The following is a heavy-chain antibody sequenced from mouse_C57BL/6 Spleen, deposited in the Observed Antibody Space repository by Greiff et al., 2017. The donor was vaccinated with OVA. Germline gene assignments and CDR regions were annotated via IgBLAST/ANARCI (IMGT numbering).Heavy chain of an antibody. D-gene: IGHD1-1*01. CDR3: ARRITTVERDWYFDV. CDR2: IYPGSGNT. CDR1: GYTFTDYY. J-gene: IGHJ1*03. Sequence: VQLQQSGAELVRPGASVKLSCKASGYTFTDYYINWVKQRPGQGLEWIARIYPGSGNTYYNEKFKGKATLTAEKSSSTAYMQLSSLTSEDSAVYFGARRITTVERDWYFDVWGTGTTVTVSS. V-gene: IGHV1-76*01.